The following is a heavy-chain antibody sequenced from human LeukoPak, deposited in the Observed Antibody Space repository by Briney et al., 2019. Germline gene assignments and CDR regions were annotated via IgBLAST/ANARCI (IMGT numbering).Heavy chain of an antibody. J-gene: IGHJ4*02. CDR2: IYYGGST. CDR1: GGSISSSSYY. CDR3: ARILTSGWGYYFDY. D-gene: IGHD1-1*01. Sequence: SETLSLTCTVSGGSISSSSYYWGWIRQPPGKGLEWIGSIYYGGSTYYNPSLKSRVTISVDTSKNQFSLNLSSATAADTAVYYCARILTSGWGYYFDYWGQGTLVTVSS. V-gene: IGHV4-39*01.